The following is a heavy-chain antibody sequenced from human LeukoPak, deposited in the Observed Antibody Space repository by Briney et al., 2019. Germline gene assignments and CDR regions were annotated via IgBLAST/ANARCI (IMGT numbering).Heavy chain of an antibody. V-gene: IGHV1-18*01. Sequence: GASVKVSCKASGYTFTSYGISWVRQAPGQGLEWMGWISAYNGNTNYAQKLQGRVTMTTDTSTSTDYMEMRSLRSDDTAVYYCARDYGSGNWPRYYYYYYGMDVWGQGTTVTVSS. J-gene: IGHJ6*02. CDR3: ARDYGSGNWPRYYYYYYGMDV. CDR2: ISAYNGNT. CDR1: GYTFTSYG. D-gene: IGHD3-10*01.